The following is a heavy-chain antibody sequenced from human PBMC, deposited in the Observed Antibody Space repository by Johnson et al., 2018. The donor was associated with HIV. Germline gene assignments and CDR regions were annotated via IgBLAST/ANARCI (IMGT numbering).Heavy chain of an antibody. CDR1: GFTFSDYY. Sequence: QVLLVESGGGLVQPGGSLRLSCAASGFTFSDYYMTWIRQAPGKGLEWVSYISSSGSTIYYADSVKGRFTISRDNAKNSLYLQMNSLRAEDTALYYCARVVLVRLAVAGPSRDAFDIWGQGTMVTVSS. D-gene: IGHD6-19*01. V-gene: IGHV3-11*01. CDR2: ISSSGSTI. CDR3: ARVVLVRLAVAGPSRDAFDI. J-gene: IGHJ3*02.